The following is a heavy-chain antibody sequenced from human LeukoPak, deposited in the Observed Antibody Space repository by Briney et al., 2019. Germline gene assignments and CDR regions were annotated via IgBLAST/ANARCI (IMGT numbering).Heavy chain of an antibody. CDR2: INPNSGGT. CDR3: ARAIQNRRLDY. J-gene: IGHJ4*02. CDR1: GYTFTGYY. V-gene: IGHV1-2*02. Sequence: GASVKVSCKASGYTFTGYYMHWVRQAPGQGLEWMGWINPNSGGTNYAQKFQGRVTMTRDTSISTAYMELSSLRSEDTAVYYCARAIQNRRLDYWGQGTLVTVSS.